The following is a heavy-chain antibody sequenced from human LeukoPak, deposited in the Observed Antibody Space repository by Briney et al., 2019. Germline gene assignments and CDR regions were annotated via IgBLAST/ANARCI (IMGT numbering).Heavy chain of an antibody. CDR1: GGSISSGDYY. V-gene: IGHV4-30-4*01. Sequence: SETLSLTCTVSGGSISSGDYYWSWIRQPPGKGLERIGFIYYTGGTYYNPSLKSRVTISVDTSRKQFALKLSSVTAADTAVYYCARCSADYGDYWGQGTLVTVSS. J-gene: IGHJ4*02. CDR3: ARCSADYGDY. CDR2: IYYTGGT.